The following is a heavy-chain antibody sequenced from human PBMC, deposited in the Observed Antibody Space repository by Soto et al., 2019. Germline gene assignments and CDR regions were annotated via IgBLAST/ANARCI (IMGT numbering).Heavy chain of an antibody. CDR1: GFSLSTSGVG. CDR2: IYWDDDK. V-gene: IGHV2-5*02. CDR3: AHAFCEVVNHPQINWFDP. J-gene: IGHJ5*02. Sequence: QITLKESGPTLVKPTQTLTLTCTFSGFSLSTSGVGVGWIRQPPGKALQWLALIYWDDDKRYSPSLKSRLTITKDTSKNQVVLTLTHRDPVDTATYYCAHAFCEVVNHPQINWFDPWGQGTLVTVSS. D-gene: IGHD3-3*01.